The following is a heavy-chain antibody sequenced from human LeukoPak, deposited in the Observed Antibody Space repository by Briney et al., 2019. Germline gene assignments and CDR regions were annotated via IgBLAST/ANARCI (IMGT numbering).Heavy chain of an antibody. CDR2: ISGSGGST. CDR1: GFTFSSYA. Sequence: PGGFLRLSCAASGFTFSSYAISWVRQAPGKGLEWVSAISGSGGSTYYADSVKGRFTISRDNSKNTLYLQMNSLRAEDTAVYYCAREESEGFDYWGQGTLVTVSS. J-gene: IGHJ4*02. V-gene: IGHV3-23*01. CDR3: AREESEGFDY. D-gene: IGHD1-14*01.